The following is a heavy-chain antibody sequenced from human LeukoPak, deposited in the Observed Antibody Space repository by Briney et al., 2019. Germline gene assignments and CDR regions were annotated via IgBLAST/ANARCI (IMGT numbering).Heavy chain of an antibody. D-gene: IGHD5-18*01. CDR3: VKKDTAMVIYYYGMDV. J-gene: IGHJ6*02. CDR1: GYTFSSYA. Sequence: GGSLRLSCSASGYTFSSYAMHWVRQAPGKGLEYVSAISSNGGSTYYADSVKGRFTISRDNSKNTLYLQMSSLRAEDTAVYYCVKKDTAMVIYYYGMDVWGQGTTVTVSS. CDR2: ISSNGGST. V-gene: IGHV3-64D*09.